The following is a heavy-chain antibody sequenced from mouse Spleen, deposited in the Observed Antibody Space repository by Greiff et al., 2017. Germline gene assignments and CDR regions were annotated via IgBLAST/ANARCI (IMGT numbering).Heavy chain of an antibody. CDR2: IDPSDSYT. J-gene: IGHJ2*01. Sequence: QVQLKQPGAELVKPGASVKLSCKASGYTFTSYWMQWVKQRPGQGLEWIGEIDPSDSYTNYNQKFKGKATLTVDTSSSTAYMQLSSLTSEDSAVYYCARVYYYGSDDYWGQGTTLTVSS. CDR3: ARVYYYGSDDY. D-gene: IGHD1-1*01. V-gene: IGHV1-50*01. CDR1: GYTFTSYW.